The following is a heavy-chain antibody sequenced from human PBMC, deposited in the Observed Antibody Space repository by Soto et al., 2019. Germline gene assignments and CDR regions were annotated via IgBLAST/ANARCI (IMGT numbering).Heavy chain of an antibody. V-gene: IGHV3-23*01. CDR1: GFTFSSYA. J-gene: IGHJ4*02. CDR2: ISGSGGST. CDR3: ANRAPLKGYCSGGSCPPGY. D-gene: IGHD2-15*01. Sequence: GGSLRLSCAASGFTFSSYAMSWVRQAPGKGLEWVSAISGSGGSTYYADSVKGRFTISRDNSKNTLYLQMNSLRAEDTAVYYCANRAPLKGYCSGGSCPPGYWGQGTLVTVSS.